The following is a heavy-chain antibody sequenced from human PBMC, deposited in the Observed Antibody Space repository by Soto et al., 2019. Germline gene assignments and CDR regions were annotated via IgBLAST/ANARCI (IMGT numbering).Heavy chain of an antibody. D-gene: IGHD2-2*01. CDR1: GYTFTGYY. CDR2: INPNSGGT. J-gene: IGHJ3*02. CDR3: AGSGIVVPAAPGAFDI. Sequence: ASVKVSCKASGYTFTGYYMHWVRQAPGQGLEWMGWINPNSGGTNYAQKFQGWVTMTRDTSISTAYMELSRLRSDDTAVYYCAGSGIVVPAAPGAFDIWGQGTMVT. V-gene: IGHV1-2*04.